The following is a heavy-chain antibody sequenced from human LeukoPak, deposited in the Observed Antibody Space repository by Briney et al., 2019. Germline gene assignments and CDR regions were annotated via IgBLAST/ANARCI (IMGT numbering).Heavy chain of an antibody. CDR1: GYTFTSSA. D-gene: IGHD3-22*01. V-gene: IGHV1-18*01. Sequence: ASVEVSCKASGYTFTSSAISWVRQAPGQGLEWMGWISAYSGNTNYAQKLQGRVTMTTDTSTSTAYMELRSLRSDDTAVYYCARTFPTPYYYDSRGYPRPFDYWGQGTLVTVSS. CDR3: ARTFPTPYYYDSRGYPRPFDY. J-gene: IGHJ4*02. CDR2: ISAYSGNT.